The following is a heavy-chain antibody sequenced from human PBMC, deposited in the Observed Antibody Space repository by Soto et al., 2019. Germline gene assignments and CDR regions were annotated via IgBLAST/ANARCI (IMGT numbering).Heavy chain of an antibody. V-gene: IGHV4-34*01. CDR1: GGSFSGYY. CDR3: ARGLKRTYYYDSSGYQTLDY. CDR2: INHSGST. Sequence: SETLSLTCAVYGGSFSGYYWSWIRQPPGKGLEWIGEINHSGSTNYNPSLKSRVTISVDTSKNQFSLKLSSVTAADTAVYYCARGLKRTYYYDSSGYQTLDYWGQGTLVTVSS. D-gene: IGHD3-22*01. J-gene: IGHJ4*02.